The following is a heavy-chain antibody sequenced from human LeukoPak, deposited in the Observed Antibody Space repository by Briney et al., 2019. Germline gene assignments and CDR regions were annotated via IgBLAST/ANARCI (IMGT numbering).Heavy chain of an antibody. CDR3: AREDITMSALY. J-gene: IGHJ4*02. CDR1: GGSIGSYY. Sequence: PSETLYLTCTVSGGSIGSYYWSWIRQPPGKGLEWIGYIYYSGSTNYNPSLKSRVTISVDTSKNQFSLKLSSVTAADTAVYYCAREDITMSALYWGQGTLVTVSS. D-gene: IGHD3-10*02. CDR2: IYYSGST. V-gene: IGHV4-59*01.